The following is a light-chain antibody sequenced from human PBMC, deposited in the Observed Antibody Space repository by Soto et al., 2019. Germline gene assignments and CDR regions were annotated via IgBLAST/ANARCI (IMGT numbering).Light chain of an antibody. V-gene: IGKV3-15*01. Sequence: EIVMTQSPATLSVSPGERVTLSCRASQSVSTNLAWYQQKPGQAPRLLIYGASTRATGIPARFSGSGSGTEFTHTITSLQSEDFALYYCQQYDNWKTFGQGTSVDLK. CDR3: QQYDNWKT. CDR2: GAS. J-gene: IGKJ1*01. CDR1: QSVSTN.